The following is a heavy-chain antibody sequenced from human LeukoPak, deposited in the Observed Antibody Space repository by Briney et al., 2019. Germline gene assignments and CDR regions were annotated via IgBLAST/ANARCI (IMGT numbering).Heavy chain of an antibody. CDR2: IKQDGSEK. J-gene: IGHJ4*02. V-gene: IGHV3-7*01. CDR1: GFTISTYW. Sequence: GGSLRLSCAASGFTISTYWMSWVRQAPGRGLEWVANIKQDGSEKFYVDSVKGRFTISRDNAKNSLYLQMNSLRAEDTAVYYCAKVGRTSWYMDYWGQGILVTVSS. CDR3: AKVGRTSWYMDY. D-gene: IGHD2-2*01.